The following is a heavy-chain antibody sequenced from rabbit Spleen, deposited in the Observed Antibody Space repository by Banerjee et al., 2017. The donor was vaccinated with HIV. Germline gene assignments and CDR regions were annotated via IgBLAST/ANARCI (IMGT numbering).Heavy chain of an antibody. V-gene: IGHV1S40*01. CDR3: ARETSSGWGVVSFYFNL. CDR1: GVSFSSNHY. D-gene: IGHD4-1*01. Sequence: QSLEESGGDLVKPGASLTLTCTASGVSFSSNHYMCWVRQAPGKGLEWIACIYAGSSTSTYYATWAKGRFTISKTSSTTVTLQMTSLTAADTATYFCARETSSGWGVVSFYFNLWGQGTLVTVS. CDR2: IYAGSSTST. J-gene: IGHJ4*01.